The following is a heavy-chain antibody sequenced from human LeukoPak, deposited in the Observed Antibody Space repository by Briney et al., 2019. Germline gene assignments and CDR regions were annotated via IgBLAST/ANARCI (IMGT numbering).Heavy chain of an antibody. CDR3: ARAREWELQGYFDY. Sequence: GRSLRLSCAASGFTFSCYAMHWVRQAPGKGLEWVSVIYSGGSTYYADSVKGRFTISRDNSKNTLYLQMNSLRAEDTAVYYCARAREWELQGYFDYWGQGTLVTVSS. V-gene: IGHV3-53*01. D-gene: IGHD1-26*01. CDR1: GFTFSCYA. J-gene: IGHJ4*02. CDR2: IYSGGST.